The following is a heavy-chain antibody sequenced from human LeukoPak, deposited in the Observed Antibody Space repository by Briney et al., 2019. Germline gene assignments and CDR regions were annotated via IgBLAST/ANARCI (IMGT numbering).Heavy chain of an antibody. D-gene: IGHD6-13*01. CDR3: ASYSYSSSCYIY. V-gene: IGHV3-7*01. Sequence: GGSLRLSCGAAGFTFTQYWMILVCQAPGKGLEWVANIKQDGSEKYYVDSVKGRFTISRDNAKNSLYLQMSSLRADDTAVYFCASYSYSSSCYIYWGQGTLVTVSS. CDR1: GFTFTQYW. J-gene: IGHJ4*02. CDR2: IKQDGSEK.